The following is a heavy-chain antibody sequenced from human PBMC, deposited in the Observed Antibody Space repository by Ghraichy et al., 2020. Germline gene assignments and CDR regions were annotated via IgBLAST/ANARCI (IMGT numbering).Heavy chain of an antibody. CDR1: GYTFTNYG. Sequence: SVKVSCKASGYTFTNYGIGWVRQAPGQGLEWMGWISGYNGYTYYAQNIRDRVTMTTDTSTTTAYMELRSLESDDTAVYYCARALSGSGSYYYPYYGMDVWGQGTTVTVSS. V-gene: IGHV1-18*01. CDR3: ARALSGSGSYYYPYYGMDV. D-gene: IGHD3-10*01. CDR2: ISGYNGYT. J-gene: IGHJ6*02.